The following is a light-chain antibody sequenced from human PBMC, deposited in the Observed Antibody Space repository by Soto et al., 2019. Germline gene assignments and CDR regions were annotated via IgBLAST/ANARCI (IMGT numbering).Light chain of an antibody. CDR1: QSVSSN. CDR3: QQYNNWPRT. J-gene: IGKJ1*01. V-gene: IGKV3-15*01. CDR2: GAS. Sequence: EIVMTQSPATLSVSPGERATLSCRASQSVSSNLAWYQQKPGQAPRLLIYGASTRATGIPARFSGSGSGAGGTLTISSLQSEDFAVYYCQQYNNWPRTFGQGTKVEIK.